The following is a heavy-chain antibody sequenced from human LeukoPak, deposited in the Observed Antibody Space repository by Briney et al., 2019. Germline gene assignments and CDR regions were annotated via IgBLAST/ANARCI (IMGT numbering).Heavy chain of an antibody. CDR1: GGTFSSYA. Sequence: SVKVSCKASGGTFSSYAISWVRQAPGQGREWMGGIIPIFGTANYAQKFQGRVTITADESTSTAYMELSSLRSEDTAVYYCALGVGATTKPSYFDYWGQGTLVTVSS. CDR3: ALGVGATTKPSYFDY. D-gene: IGHD1-26*01. J-gene: IGHJ4*02. CDR2: IIPIFGTA. V-gene: IGHV1-69*13.